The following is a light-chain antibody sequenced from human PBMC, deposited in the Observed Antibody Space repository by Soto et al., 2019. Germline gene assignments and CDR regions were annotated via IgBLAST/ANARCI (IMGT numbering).Light chain of an antibody. CDR2: ATS. J-gene: IGKJ4*01. Sequence: EIVVTQSTATLSVSPGERATLSCRASQNVGNNFAWYQQKPGQAPRLLIFATSTRATGVPARFSGSGSGTEFTLTISSLQSEDFAVYYCQQYGDWPLTFGGGAKVEIE. CDR1: QNVGNN. CDR3: QQYGDWPLT. V-gene: IGKV3-15*01.